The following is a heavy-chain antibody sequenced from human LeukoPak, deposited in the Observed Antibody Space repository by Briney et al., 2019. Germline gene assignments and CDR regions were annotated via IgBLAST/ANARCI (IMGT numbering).Heavy chain of an antibody. D-gene: IGHD3-22*01. CDR2: ITGSSSTI. CDR1: GFTFSTYS. J-gene: IGHJ4*02. V-gene: IGHV3-48*01. CDR3: ARPLRSSGYHCFDY. Sequence: GGSLRLSCAASGFTFSTYSMNWVRQAPGKGLEWISYITGSSSTIYYADSMKGRFTISRDNAKNSLYLQMNSLRAEDTAVYYCARPLRSSGYHCFDYWGQGTLVTVSS.